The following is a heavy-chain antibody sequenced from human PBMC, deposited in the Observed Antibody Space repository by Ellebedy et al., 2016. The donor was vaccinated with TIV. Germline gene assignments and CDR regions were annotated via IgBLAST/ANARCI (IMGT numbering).Heavy chain of an antibody. J-gene: IGHJ4*02. D-gene: IGHD3-9*01. CDR2: INHGGSS. Sequence: SETLSLTCAVYGGAFSGYYGSWIRQSPGKGLEWIGEINHGGSSKYNPSLKSRVTISIDTSKNQFSLRLSSVTAADTALYYCVVFDWLMNHQFDYWGQGTLVTVSS. CDR1: GGAFSGYY. V-gene: IGHV4-34*01. CDR3: VVFDWLMNHQFDY.